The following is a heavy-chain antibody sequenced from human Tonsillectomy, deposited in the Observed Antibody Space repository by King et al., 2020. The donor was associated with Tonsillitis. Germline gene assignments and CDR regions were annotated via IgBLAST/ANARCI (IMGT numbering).Heavy chain of an antibody. CDR3: ARHGLGRTYYFYYMDV. Sequence: QLVQSGAEVKKPGESLTISCKGSGYSFTNYWIGWVRQMPGKGLEWMGIIYPADSDTRYSPSFQGQVTISADKSINTAYLQWSRLKASDTAMYYCARHGLGRTYYFYYMDVWGKGTTVTVSS. D-gene: IGHD3-10*01. CDR2: IYPADSDT. V-gene: IGHV5-51*01. CDR1: GYSFTNYW. J-gene: IGHJ6*03.